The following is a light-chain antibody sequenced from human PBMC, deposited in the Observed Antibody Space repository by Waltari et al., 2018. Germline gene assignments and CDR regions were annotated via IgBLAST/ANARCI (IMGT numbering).Light chain of an antibody. CDR1: SSNLRRNT. J-gene: IGLJ2*01. CDR3: AAWDDSLTGVV. CDR2: SNN. Sequence: QSVLTQPPSASGTPGQRVTISCSGGSSNLRRNTVNWYQQLPGTAPKLLIYSNNQRPSGVPDRFSGSRSGTSASLAISGLQSEDEADYSCAAWDDSLTGVVFGGGTKLTVL. V-gene: IGLV1-44*01.